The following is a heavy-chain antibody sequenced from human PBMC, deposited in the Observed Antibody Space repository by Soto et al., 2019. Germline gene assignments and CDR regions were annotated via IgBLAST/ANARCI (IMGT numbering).Heavy chain of an antibody. CDR3: VRTVGAAYYFDF. V-gene: IGHV4-4*07. J-gene: IGHJ4*02. Sequence: SETLSLTCTVSGDSMSKYYWSWIRQPAGKGLEWIGRIYTSGSTNYNPSLKSRVNMSIDTSNNHFSLNLKSVTAADAAVYYCVRTVGAAYYFDFWGQGALVTVSS. D-gene: IGHD1-26*01. CDR1: GDSMSKYY. CDR2: IYTSGST.